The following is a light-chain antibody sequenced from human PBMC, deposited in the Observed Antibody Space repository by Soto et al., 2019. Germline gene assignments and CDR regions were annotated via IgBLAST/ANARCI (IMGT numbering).Light chain of an antibody. J-gene: IGKJ1*01. V-gene: IGKV2-30*01. CDR2: KVY. Sequence: DVVMTQSPLSLAATLGQPASISCRSSQSLLYRDGNTYLNWFHQRPGQYPRRLIYKVYNRESGVPDRFSGSGSGTDFTLHISRVEADDVEFYFCMQANHWPPTFGLGTRVELK. CDR3: MQANHWPPT. CDR1: QSLLYRDGNTY.